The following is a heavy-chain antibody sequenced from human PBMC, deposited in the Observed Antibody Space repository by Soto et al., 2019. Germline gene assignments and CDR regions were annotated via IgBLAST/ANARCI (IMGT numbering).Heavy chain of an antibody. Sequence: ASVKVSCKASGYTFTGYYMHWVRQAPGQGLEWMGWINPNSGGTNYAQKFQGWVTMTRDTSISTAYMELSRLRSDDTAVYYCAREYGSGSYYKHTPYYYGMDGWGHGTTVTVSS. V-gene: IGHV1-2*04. D-gene: IGHD3-10*01. CDR2: INPNSGGT. CDR1: GYTFTGYY. J-gene: IGHJ6*02. CDR3: AREYGSGSYYKHTPYYYGMDG.